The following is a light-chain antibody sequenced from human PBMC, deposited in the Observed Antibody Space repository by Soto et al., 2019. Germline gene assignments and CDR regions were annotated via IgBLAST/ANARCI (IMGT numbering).Light chain of an antibody. Sequence: DIQMTQSPSSMSVSVGDRVTITSRASQSISTYLQCYQKKPGKAPKLLIYATTSLQSGVPSRFSGTGSGTDVTLTISSLQPEDFATYYCQQSYITPLTFGGGTKVEIK. CDR3: QQSYITPLT. CDR2: ATT. J-gene: IGKJ4*01. CDR1: QSISTY. V-gene: IGKV1-39*01.